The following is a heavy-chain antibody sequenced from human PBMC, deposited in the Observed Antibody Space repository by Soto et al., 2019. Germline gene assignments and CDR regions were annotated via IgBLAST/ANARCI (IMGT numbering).Heavy chain of an antibody. CDR1: GGSVNTANYY. CDR2: IYYSGST. V-gene: IGHV4-61*01. CDR3: ERINWHGSSWYYFDY. Sequence: QVQLQESGPGLVRPSETLSLSCTVSGGSVNTANYYWSWIRQPPGKGLEWIGYIYYSGSTNYNPSLNSRVTISVDTSKNLFSLKLNSVTAADTAVYHCERINWHGSSWYYFDYWGQGTLVTVSS. J-gene: IGHJ4*02. D-gene: IGHD2-15*01.